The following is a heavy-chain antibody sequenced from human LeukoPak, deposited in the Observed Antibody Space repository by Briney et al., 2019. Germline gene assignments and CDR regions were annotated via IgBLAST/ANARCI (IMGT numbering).Heavy chain of an antibody. CDR2: IDWDDDK. CDR1: GFSLSASGMR. D-gene: IGHD2-21*02. CDR3: ARTPYCGGDCYVDY. V-gene: IGHV2-70*04. Sequence: SGPTLVNPTQTLTLTCTFSGFSLSASGMRVSLIRQPPGKALEWLARIDWDDDKFYSTSLKTRLTISKDTSKNQVVLTMTNMDPVDTATYYCARTPYCGGDCYVDYWGQGTLVTVSS. J-gene: IGHJ4*02.